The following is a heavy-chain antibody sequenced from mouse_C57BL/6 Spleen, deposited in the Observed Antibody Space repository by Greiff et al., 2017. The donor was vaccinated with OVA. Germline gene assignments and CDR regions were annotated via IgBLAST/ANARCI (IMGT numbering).Heavy chain of an antibody. Sequence: EVQLQQSGPGLAKPSQTLSLTCSVTGYSIPSDYWNWIRKFPGNKLEYMGYISYSGSTYYNPSLKSRISITRDTSKNKYYQQWHSGTTDDTATYYCGRTYDGYYAYFDDWGQGTTLTVSS. CDR3: GRTYDGYYAYFDD. D-gene: IGHD2-3*01. CDR1: GYSIPSDY. V-gene: IGHV3-8*01. J-gene: IGHJ2*01. CDR2: ISYSGST.